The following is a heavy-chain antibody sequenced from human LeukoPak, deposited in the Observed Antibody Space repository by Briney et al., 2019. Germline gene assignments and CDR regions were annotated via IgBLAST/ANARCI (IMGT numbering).Heavy chain of an antibody. V-gene: IGHV3-43*02. CDR1: GFTFDDYS. D-gene: IGHD3-16*01. CDR2: IGENGNTT. Sequence: GGSLRLSCATSGFTFDDYSMHWVRQVPGKGLEWVSLIGENGNTTYYADSVKGRFTISRDNSKNSLHVQMTNLKSEDTALYYCAKQAASGGGVDYWGQGTLVTVSS. J-gene: IGHJ4*02. CDR3: AKQAASGGGVDY.